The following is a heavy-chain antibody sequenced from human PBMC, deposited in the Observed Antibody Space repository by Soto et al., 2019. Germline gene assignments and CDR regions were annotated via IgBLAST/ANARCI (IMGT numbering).Heavy chain of an antibody. CDR3: ASDYNAYQRQHVFDI. CDR1: GYRCNGYY. V-gene: IGHV1-46*02. J-gene: IGHJ3*02. D-gene: IGHD3-10*01. CDR2: INPSGAST. Sequence: QVQLVQSGAEVKKPGASVKVACKASGYRCNGYYMHWVRQAPGQGPEWMGVINPSGASTSYAQKFQGRVTMTRDTSTSTVYMELSSLRSEDTALYYCASDYNAYQRQHVFDIWGQGTLVTVSS.